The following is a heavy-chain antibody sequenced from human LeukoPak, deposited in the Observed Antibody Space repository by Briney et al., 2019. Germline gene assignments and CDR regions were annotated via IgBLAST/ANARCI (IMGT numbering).Heavy chain of an antibody. J-gene: IGHJ4*02. Sequence: SETLSLTCTVSGGSITSAGYYWSWIRQPPGEGLKLIGNIYYSGSTYYSPSLRSRLTISVDTSKNQFSLKLNSVTAADTAVYYCARLSNYDSSGYPFDYWGQGTLVTVSS. D-gene: IGHD3-22*01. CDR3: ARLSNYDSSGYPFDY. V-gene: IGHV4-31*03. CDR2: IYYSGST. CDR1: GGSITSAGYY.